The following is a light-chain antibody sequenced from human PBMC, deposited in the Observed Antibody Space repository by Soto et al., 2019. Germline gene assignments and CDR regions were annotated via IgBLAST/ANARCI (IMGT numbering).Light chain of an antibody. CDR3: QQYKTYSS. CDR1: QSISTW. Sequence: DIQMTQSPSTLSASVGDRVTITCRASQSISTWLAWHQQKPGKAPNLLIYRASTLESGVPPRFSGSGSGTEFTLTISSLEPDDVATYYCQQYKTYSSFGGGTKVEIK. V-gene: IGKV1-5*03. CDR2: RAS. J-gene: IGKJ4*01.